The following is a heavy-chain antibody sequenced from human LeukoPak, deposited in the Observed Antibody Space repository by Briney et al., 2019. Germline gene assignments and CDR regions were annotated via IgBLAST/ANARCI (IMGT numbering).Heavy chain of an antibody. Sequence: GALRLSCAASGFTFSSYEMNWVRQAPGKGLEWVSYISSSSSTIFYADSVKGRFTISRDNAKNSLYLQMNSLRAEDTAVYYCARRFGAARDDYMDVWGKGTTVTVSS. CDR3: ARRFGAARDDYMDV. CDR1: GFTFSSYE. D-gene: IGHD3-16*01. CDR2: ISSSSSTI. J-gene: IGHJ6*03. V-gene: IGHV3-48*01.